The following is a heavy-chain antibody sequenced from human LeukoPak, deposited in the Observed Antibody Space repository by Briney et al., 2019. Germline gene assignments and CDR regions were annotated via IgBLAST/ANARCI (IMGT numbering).Heavy chain of an antibody. V-gene: IGHV4-30-4*01. CDR2: IYYSGST. CDR1: GGSISSGDYY. J-gene: IGHJ4*02. Sequence: PSQTLSLTCTVSGGSISSGDYYWSWVRQPPGKGLEWIGYIYYSGSTYYNPSLKSRVTISVDTSKNQFSLKLSSVTAADTAVYYCARDNDSSGYYDYWGQGTLVTVSS. CDR3: ARDNDSSGYYDY. D-gene: IGHD3-22*01.